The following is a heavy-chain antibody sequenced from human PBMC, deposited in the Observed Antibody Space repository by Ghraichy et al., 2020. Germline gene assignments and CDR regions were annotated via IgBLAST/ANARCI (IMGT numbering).Heavy chain of an antibody. CDR2: ISSSSSYI. J-gene: IGHJ5*02. CDR1: GFTFSSYS. Sequence: LSLTCAASGFTFSSYSMNWVRQAPGKGLEWVSSISSSSSYIYYADSLKGRFTISRDNAKNSLYLQMNSLRAEDTAVYYCARGGFANWFYPWGQGTLVTVSS. CDR3: ARGGFANWFYP. V-gene: IGHV3-21*01.